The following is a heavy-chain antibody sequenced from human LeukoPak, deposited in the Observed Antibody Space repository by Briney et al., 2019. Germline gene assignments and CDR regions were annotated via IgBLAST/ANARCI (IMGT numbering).Heavy chain of an antibody. CDR2: ISSNGGST. J-gene: IGHJ4*02. CDR1: GFTFSSYA. V-gene: IGHV3-64*01. Sequence: GGSLRLSCAASGFTFSSYAMHWVRQAPGKGLEYVSAISSNGGSTYYANSVKGRFTISRDNSKNTLYLQMGSLRAEDMAVYYCARGGGGYNPMVMSYWGQGTLVTVSS. D-gene: IGHD5-24*01. CDR3: ARGGGGYNPMVMSY.